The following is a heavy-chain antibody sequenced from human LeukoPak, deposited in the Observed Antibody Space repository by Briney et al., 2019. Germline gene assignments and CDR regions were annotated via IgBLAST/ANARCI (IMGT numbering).Heavy chain of an antibody. CDR3: ARDGPSAFDY. D-gene: IGHD1-26*01. V-gene: IGHV3-21*01. CDR1: GFTFSSYS. J-gene: IGHJ4*02. Sequence: GGSLRLSCAASGFTFSSYSMNWVRQAPGKGLEWVSSISSSSSYIYYADPVKGRFTISRDNAKNSLYLQMNSLRAEDTAVYYCARDGPSAFDYWGQGTLVTVSS. CDR2: ISSSSSYI.